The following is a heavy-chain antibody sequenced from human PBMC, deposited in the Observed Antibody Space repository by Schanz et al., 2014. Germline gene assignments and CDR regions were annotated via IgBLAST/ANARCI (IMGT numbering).Heavy chain of an antibody. D-gene: IGHD5-12*01. J-gene: IGHJ4*02. V-gene: IGHV3-23*04. CDR2: ISWNSGSI. Sequence: EVQLVESGGGLVQPGGSLKLSCAASGFIFSSYAMHWVRQAPGKGLEWVSGISWNSGSIGYADSVKGRFTISRDNSKNTLSLQMNSLRAEDTAVYYCAKGFGGYDLVLDYWGQGTLVTVSS. CDR3: AKGFGGYDLVLDY. CDR1: GFIFSSYA.